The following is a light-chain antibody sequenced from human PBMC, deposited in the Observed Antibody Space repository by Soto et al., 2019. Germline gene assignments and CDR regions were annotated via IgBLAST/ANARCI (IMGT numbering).Light chain of an antibody. J-gene: IGKJ1*01. CDR2: GAS. CDR3: QQYGSSPTWT. V-gene: IGKV3-20*01. CDR1: QSVSSSY. Sequence: SVFPLSPGTLSLSPGERATLSCRASQSVSSSYLAWYQQKPGQAPRLLIYGASSRATGIPDRFSGSGSGTDFTLTISRLEPEDFAVYYCQQYGSSPTWTFGQGTKVDI.